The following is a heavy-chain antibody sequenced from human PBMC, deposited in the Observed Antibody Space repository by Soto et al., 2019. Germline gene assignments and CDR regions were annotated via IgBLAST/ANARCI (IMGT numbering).Heavy chain of an antibody. CDR1: GSTFSSYA. CDR2: ISGSGGST. J-gene: IGHJ5*02. CDR3: AKDRSVVVPAATFDP. V-gene: IGHV3-23*01. D-gene: IGHD2-2*01. Sequence: PGGSLRLSCAASGSTFSSYAMSWVRQAPGKGLEWVSAISGSGGSTYYADSVKGRFTISRDNSKNTLYLQMNSLRAEDTAVYYCAKDRSVVVPAATFDPWGQGTLVTVSS.